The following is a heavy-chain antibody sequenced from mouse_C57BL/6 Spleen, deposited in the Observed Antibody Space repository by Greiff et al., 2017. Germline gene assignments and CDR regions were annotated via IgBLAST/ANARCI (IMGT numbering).Heavy chain of an antibody. CDR2: IDPSDSYT. V-gene: IGHV1-59*01. D-gene: IGHD1-1*01. CDR3: ARGGYGSSSYYYAMDY. CDR1: GYTFTSYW. J-gene: IGHJ4*01. Sequence: VQLQQPGAELVRPGTSVKLSCKASGYTFTSYWMHWVKQRPGQGLEWIGVIDPSDSYTNYNQKFKGKATLPVYTSSSTAYMQLGSLTSEDSAVYYCARGGYGSSSYYYAMDYGGLGTSVTVSS.